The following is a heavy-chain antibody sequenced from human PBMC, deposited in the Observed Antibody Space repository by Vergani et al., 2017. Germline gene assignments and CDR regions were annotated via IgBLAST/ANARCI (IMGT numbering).Heavy chain of an antibody. D-gene: IGHD1-1*01. CDR1: GSTFTSYY. J-gene: IGHJ4*02. CDR3: ARAPIKIQHWDY. Sequence: QVQLVQSGAEVKKPGASVKVSCKASGSTFTSYYMHWVRQAPGQGLEWMGIINPSGGSTSYAQKFQGRVTMTRDTSTSTVYMELSSLRSEDTAVYYCARAPIKIQHWDYWGQGTLVTVSS. V-gene: IGHV1-46*03. CDR2: INPSGGST.